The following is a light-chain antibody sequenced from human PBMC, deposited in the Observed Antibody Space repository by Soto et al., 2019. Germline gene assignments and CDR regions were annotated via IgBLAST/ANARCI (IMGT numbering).Light chain of an antibody. V-gene: IGLV8-61*01. CDR1: SGSVSTSYY. Sequence: QAAVTQEPSFSMSPGGTVTLTCGLSSGSVSTSYYPSWYQQTPGQAPRTLIYSTNTRSSGVPDRFSGSILGNKAALTITGAQADDESDYYCVLYMGSGMGVFGGGTKLTVL. CDR2: STN. CDR3: VLYMGSGMGV. J-gene: IGLJ2*01.